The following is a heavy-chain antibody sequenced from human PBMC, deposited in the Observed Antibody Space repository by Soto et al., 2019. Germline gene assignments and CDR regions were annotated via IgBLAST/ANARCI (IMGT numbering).Heavy chain of an antibody. V-gene: IGHV3-9*01. CDR2: ISWNSGSI. Sequence: EVQLVESGGGLVQPGRSLRLSCAASGLTFDDYAMHWVRQAPGKGLEWVSGISWNSGSIDYADSVKGRFTISRDNAKNSLYLQMNSLRAEDTALYYCAKDKSYYYYGMDVWGQGTTVTVSS. CDR1: GLTFDDYA. CDR3: AKDKSYYYYGMDV. J-gene: IGHJ6*02.